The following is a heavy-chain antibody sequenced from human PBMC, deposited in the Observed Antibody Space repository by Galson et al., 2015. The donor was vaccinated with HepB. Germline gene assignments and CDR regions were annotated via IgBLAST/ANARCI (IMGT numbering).Heavy chain of an antibody. CDR1: GITFSSYW. D-gene: IGHD2-15*01. V-gene: IGHV3-7*01. J-gene: IGHJ3*02. CDR2: IKPDGTET. CDR3: ATGGVVYAFDI. Sequence: SLRLSCAVSGITFSSYWMNWLRQAPGKGLECVASIKPDGTETQDADPVKGRFTISRDNAKNSLYLQMNRLTVEDTDAYYCATGGVVYAFDIWGRGTKVTVS.